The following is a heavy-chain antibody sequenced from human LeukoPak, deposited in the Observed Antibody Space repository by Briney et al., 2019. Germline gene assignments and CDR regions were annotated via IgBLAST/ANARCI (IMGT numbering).Heavy chain of an antibody. CDR1: GYTFTSCG. Sequence: ASVKVSCKASGYTFTSCGISWVRQAPGQGLEWMGWISAYNGNTNYAQKLQGRVTMTTDTSTSTAYMELRSLRSDDTAVYYCARALYYYDSSGYRQTMNWFDPWGQGTLVTVSS. V-gene: IGHV1-18*01. J-gene: IGHJ5*02. CDR3: ARALYYYDSSGYRQTMNWFDP. CDR2: ISAYNGNT. D-gene: IGHD3-22*01.